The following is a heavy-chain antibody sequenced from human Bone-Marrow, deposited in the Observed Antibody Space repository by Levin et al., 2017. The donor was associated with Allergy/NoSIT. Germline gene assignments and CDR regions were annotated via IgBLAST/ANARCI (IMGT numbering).Heavy chain of an antibody. J-gene: IGHJ4*02. CDR3: ARLASGGSAQRGFDY. V-gene: IGHV4-59*01. Sequence: SETLSLTCTVSGGSISDYYWSWIRQPPEKGLEWIGYIYDSGTTRYNPSLKSRVTISVDTSKNQFSLKLTSLAAVDTAIYYCARLASGGSAQRGFDYWGQGTLVTVSS. CDR1: GGSISDYY. D-gene: IGHD2-15*01. CDR2: IYDSGTT.